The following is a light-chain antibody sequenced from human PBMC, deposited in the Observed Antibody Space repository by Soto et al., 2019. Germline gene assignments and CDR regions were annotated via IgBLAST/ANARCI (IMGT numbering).Light chain of an antibody. CDR2: AAS. CDR3: QQYGSSGT. CDR1: QGISSY. V-gene: IGKV1D-8*02. Sequence: IQMTRAPSALSASTGERVTISCRMSQGISSYLAWYQQKPGKAPELLIYAASTLQSGVPSRFSGSGSGTDFTLTISRLEPEDFEVYYCQQYGSSGTFGQGTKVDIK. J-gene: IGKJ1*01.